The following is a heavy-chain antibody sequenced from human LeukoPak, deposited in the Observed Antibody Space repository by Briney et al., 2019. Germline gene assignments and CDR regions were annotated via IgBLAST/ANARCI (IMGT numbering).Heavy chain of an antibody. CDR1: GYSSTNYW. J-gene: IGHJ4*02. CDR3: ARQTGGNGIDY. Sequence: GASLQISTNCAGYSSTNYWIGLGRQLPGKGLEWMGIIYPGDSDTRYSPSFQGQVTISADKSISTAYLQWSSLKASDTAMYYCARQTGGNGIDYWGQGTLVTVSS. V-gene: IGHV5-51*01. D-gene: IGHD7-27*01. CDR2: IYPGDSDT.